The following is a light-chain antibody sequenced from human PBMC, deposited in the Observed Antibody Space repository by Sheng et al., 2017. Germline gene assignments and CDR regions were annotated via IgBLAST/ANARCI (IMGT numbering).Light chain of an antibody. Sequence: DIQLTQSPTSLSASEGDRVTITCQASQDIDNHLNWYQQRPGKAPKLLIYEASNLGAGVPSRFSGSGSGTDFRLVISSLQPEDFATYYCQQYNSYSPFGQGTKVEIK. V-gene: IGKV1-33*01. CDR3: QQYNSYSP. CDR1: QDIDNH. J-gene: IGKJ1*01. CDR2: EAS.